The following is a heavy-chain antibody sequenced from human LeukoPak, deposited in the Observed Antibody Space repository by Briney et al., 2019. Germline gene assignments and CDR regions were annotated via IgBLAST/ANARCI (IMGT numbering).Heavy chain of an antibody. Sequence: NPGGSLRLSCAGSGFVFSDFYINWIRHSPGEGLEWLAYISPDGSYTTYGDSVKGRFVISRDNAKNSVSLQMNSLRVEDTAVYFCASDQVSGVFDYWGQGARVTVS. J-gene: IGHJ4*02. V-gene: IGHV3-11*05. D-gene: IGHD5/OR15-5a*01. CDR1: GFVFSDFY. CDR2: ISPDGSYT. CDR3: ASDQVSGVFDY.